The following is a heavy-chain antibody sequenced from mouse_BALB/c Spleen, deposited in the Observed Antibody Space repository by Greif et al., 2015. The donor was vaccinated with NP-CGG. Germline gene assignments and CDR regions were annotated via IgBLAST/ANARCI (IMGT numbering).Heavy chain of an antibody. CDR2: INPSSGYT. CDR1: GYTFTSYT. Sequence: VQLQQSGAELARPGASVKMSCKASGYTFTSYTMHWVKQRPGQGLEWIGYINPSSGYTNYNQKFKDKATLTADKSSSTAYMQLSSLTSEDSAVYYCARIAGTGRYAMDYWGQGTSVTVSS. J-gene: IGHJ4*01. CDR3: ARIAGTGRYAMDY. D-gene: IGHD4-1*01. V-gene: IGHV1-4*01.